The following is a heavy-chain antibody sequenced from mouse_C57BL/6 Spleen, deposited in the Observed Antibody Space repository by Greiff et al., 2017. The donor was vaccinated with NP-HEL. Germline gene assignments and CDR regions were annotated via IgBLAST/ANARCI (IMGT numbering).Heavy chain of an antibody. CDR3: TRDLPTVVGGMDY. CDR2: ISSGGDYI. J-gene: IGHJ4*01. V-gene: IGHV5-9-1*02. CDR1: GFTFSSYA. D-gene: IGHD1-1*01. Sequence: EVKLQESGEGLVKPGGSLKLSCAASGFTFSSYAMSWVRQTPEKRLEWVAYISSGGDYIYYADTVKGRFTISRDNARNTLYLQMSSLKSEDTAMYYCTRDLPTVVGGMDYWGQGTSVTVSS.